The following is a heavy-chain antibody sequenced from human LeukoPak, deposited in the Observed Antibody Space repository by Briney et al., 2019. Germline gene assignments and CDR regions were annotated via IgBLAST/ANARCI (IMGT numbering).Heavy chain of an antibody. CDR1: GFTFSSYG. CDR2: TRYDEDNK. D-gene: IGHD6-19*01. J-gene: IGHJ4*02. V-gene: IGHV3-30*02. Sequence: GGSLRLSCAASGFTFSSYGMNWVRQAPGKGLEWVAFTRYDEDNKYYADSVKGRFTISRDNSKNPLYLQMNSLRAEDTAVYYCAKDTSTISVSGTCFDYWGQGTLVTVSS. CDR3: AKDTSTISVSGTCFDY.